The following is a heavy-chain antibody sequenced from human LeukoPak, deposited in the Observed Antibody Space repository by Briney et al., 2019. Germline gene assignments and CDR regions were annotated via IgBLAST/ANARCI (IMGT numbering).Heavy chain of an antibody. J-gene: IGHJ4*02. D-gene: IGHD4-17*01. CDR3: ARGTVTYYFDY. Sequence: PSETLSLTCTVSGGSISSYYWSWIRQPPGKGLEWIGYIYYSRSTNHNPSLKSRVTISVDTSKNQFSLKLSSVTAADTAVYYCARGTVTYYFDYWGQGTLVTVSS. CDR1: GGSISSYY. V-gene: IGHV4-59*01. CDR2: IYYSRST.